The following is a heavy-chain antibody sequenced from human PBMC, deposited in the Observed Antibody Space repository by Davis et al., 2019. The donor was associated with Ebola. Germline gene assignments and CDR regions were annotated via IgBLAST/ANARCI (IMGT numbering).Heavy chain of an antibody. CDR2: IWYDGSNK. D-gene: IGHD3-3*01. CDR1: GFTFSSYG. J-gene: IGHJ5*02. CDR3: ARGGRDGWSGSPVDP. Sequence: PGGSLRLSCAASGFTFSSYGMHWVRQAPGKGLEWVAVIWYDGSNKYYADSVKGRFTISRDNSKNTLYLQMNSLRAEDTAVYYCARGGRDGWSGSPVDPWGQGTLVTVSS. V-gene: IGHV3-33*01.